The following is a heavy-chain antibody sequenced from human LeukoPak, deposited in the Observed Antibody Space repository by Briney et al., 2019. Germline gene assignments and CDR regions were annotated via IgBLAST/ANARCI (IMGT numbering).Heavy chain of an antibody. CDR3: AKAKGEIAAAATGAY. Sequence: GGSLRLSCAASGFTFSSYSMNWVRQAPGKGLEWVSSISSSSSYIYYADSVKGRFTISRDNAKNSLYLQMNSLRAEDTAVYYCAKAKGEIAAAATGAYWGQGTLVTVSS. V-gene: IGHV3-21*04. D-gene: IGHD6-13*01. J-gene: IGHJ4*02. CDR1: GFTFSSYS. CDR2: ISSSSSYI.